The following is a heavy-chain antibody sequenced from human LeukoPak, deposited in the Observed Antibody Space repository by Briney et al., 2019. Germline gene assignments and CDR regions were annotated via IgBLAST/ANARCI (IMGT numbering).Heavy chain of an antibody. Sequence: SETLSLTCSVSGGPIRTYYWSWIRQPPGKGLEWIGYIYYSGSTNYNPSLKSRVTISVDTSKNQFSLKLNSVTAADTAVYYCAGLVMYSSGSRCGYFDYWGQGTLVTVSS. J-gene: IGHJ4*02. CDR2: IYYSGST. CDR3: AGLVMYSSGSRCGYFDY. D-gene: IGHD5-18*01. V-gene: IGHV4-59*08. CDR1: GGPIRTYY.